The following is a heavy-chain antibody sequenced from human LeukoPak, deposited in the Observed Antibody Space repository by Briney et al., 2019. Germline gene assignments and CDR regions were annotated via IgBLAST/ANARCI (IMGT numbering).Heavy chain of an antibody. V-gene: IGHV1-69*13. CDR1: GGTFSSYA. Sequence: SVKVSCKASGGTFSSYAISWVRQATGQGLEWMGGIIPIFGTANYAQKFQGRVTITADESTSTAYMELSSLRSEDTAVYYCARAGEGPITMVRGVVYYYGMDVWGKGTTVTVSS. J-gene: IGHJ6*04. CDR2: IIPIFGTA. D-gene: IGHD3-10*01. CDR3: ARAGEGPITMVRGVVYYYGMDV.